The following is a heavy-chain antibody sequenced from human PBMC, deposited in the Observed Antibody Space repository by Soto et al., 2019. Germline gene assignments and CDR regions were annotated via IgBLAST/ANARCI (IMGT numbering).Heavy chain of an antibody. D-gene: IGHD7-27*01. CDR2: IDGDGTGT. V-gene: IGHV3-74*02. CDR3: ATLGGPQLGARDY. CDR1: GFTFNNYA. Sequence: EVQLLESGGGLVQPGGSLRLSCAASGFTFNNYAMTWVRQAPGKGLVWVSRIDGDGTGTNYADSVKGRFTISRDNAKNTLYLQMNSLRVDDTAVYYCATLGGPQLGARDYWGQGTLVTVSS. J-gene: IGHJ4*02.